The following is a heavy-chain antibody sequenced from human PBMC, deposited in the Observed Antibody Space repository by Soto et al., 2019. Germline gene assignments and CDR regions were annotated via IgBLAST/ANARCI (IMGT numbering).Heavy chain of an antibody. CDR2: ISSSSSYI. CDR1: GLTFSIYS. V-gene: IGHV3-21*01. CDR3: ARVGDYADYYGMDV. Sequence: GSLRLSCAASGLTFSIYSMNWVLQAPGKGLEWVSAISSSSSYIHYADSVKGRFTVSRDNAKNSVYLQMNSLRAEDTAVYYCARVGDYADYYGMDVWGQGTTVTVSS. J-gene: IGHJ6*02. D-gene: IGHD4-17*01.